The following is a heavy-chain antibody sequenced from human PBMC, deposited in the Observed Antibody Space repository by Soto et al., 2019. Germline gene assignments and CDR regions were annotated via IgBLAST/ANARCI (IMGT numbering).Heavy chain of an antibody. CDR3: TRRRDRTAVDPLDE. CDR1: GFGFSDHY. V-gene: IGHV3-72*01. J-gene: IGHJ4*02. D-gene: IGHD5-18*01. CDR2: IRNKANSYTT. Sequence: SLRLSCAASGFGFSDHYMDWVRQAPGKGLEWVGRIRNKANSYTTEYAASVKGRFTISRDDSKNSLYLQMNSLKTEDTAVYYCTRRRDRTAVDPLDERGQGTLVTVSS.